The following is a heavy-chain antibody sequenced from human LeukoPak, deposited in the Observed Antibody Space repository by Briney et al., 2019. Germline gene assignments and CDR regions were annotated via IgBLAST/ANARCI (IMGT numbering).Heavy chain of an antibody. CDR2: IYYSGST. V-gene: IGHV4-59*01. CDR1: GGSISSYY. D-gene: IGHD3-3*01. CDR3: ARTIFGVFFDP. J-gene: IGHJ5*02. Sequence: SETLSVTCTVSGGSISSYYWSWIRQPPGKGREWIGYIYYSGSTNYNPSLKSRVTISVDTSKNQFSLKLSSVTAADTAVYYCARTIFGVFFDPWGQGTLVTVSS.